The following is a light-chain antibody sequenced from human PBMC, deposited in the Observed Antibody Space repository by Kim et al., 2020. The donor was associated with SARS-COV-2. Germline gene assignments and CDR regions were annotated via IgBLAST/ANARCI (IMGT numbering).Light chain of an antibody. CDR1: SSDVGGYNN. Sequence: PSITISCTGTSSDVGGYNNVSWYQQHPGKAPKLMIYDVSNRPSGVSNRFSGSKSGNTASLTISGLQAEDEADYYCSSYTSSSTVVFGGGTQLTVL. CDR3: SSYTSSSTVV. CDR2: DVS. V-gene: IGLV2-14*03. J-gene: IGLJ2*01.